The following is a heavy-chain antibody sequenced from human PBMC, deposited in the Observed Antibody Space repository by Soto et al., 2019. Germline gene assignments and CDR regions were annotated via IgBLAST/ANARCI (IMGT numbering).Heavy chain of an antibody. J-gene: IGHJ4*02. D-gene: IGHD6-6*01. CDR1: GFTFSSYA. CDR3: AKDLSYSSSATLDY. CDR2: ISYDGSNK. Sequence: GGSLRLSCAASGFTFSSYAMHWVRQAPGKGLEWVAVISYDGSNKYYADSVKGRFTISRDNSKNTLYLQMNSLRAEDTAVYYCAKDLSYSSSATLDYWGQGTLVTVSS. V-gene: IGHV3-30-3*01.